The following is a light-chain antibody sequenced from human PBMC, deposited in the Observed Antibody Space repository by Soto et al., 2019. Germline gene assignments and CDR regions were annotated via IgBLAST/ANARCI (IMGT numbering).Light chain of an antibody. Sequence: SALTQPPSASGSPGQPVTISCTGTSSDVGAYNYVSWYQQHAGKAPKLVIYEVTKRPSGVPDRFSGSKSANTASLTVSGLQAEDEADYYCSSFASSNTWVFGGGTKLTVL. J-gene: IGLJ3*02. V-gene: IGLV2-8*01. CDR2: EVT. CDR3: SSFASSNTWV. CDR1: SSDVGAYNY.